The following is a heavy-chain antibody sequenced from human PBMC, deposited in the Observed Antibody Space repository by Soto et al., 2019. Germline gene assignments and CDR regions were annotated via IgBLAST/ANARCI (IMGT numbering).Heavy chain of an antibody. CDR1: GDSVSSNSAA. CDR2: TYYRSKWYN. J-gene: IGHJ6*02. CDR3: ARVEGSIYDFWSGYYTYYYYGMDV. Sequence: PSQTLSLTCAISGDSVSSNSAAWNWIRQSPSRGLEWLGRTYYRSKWYNDYAVSVKSRITINPDTSKNQFSLQLNSVTPEDTAVYYCARVEGSIYDFWSGYYTYYYYGMDVWGQGTTVTVSS. D-gene: IGHD3-3*01. V-gene: IGHV6-1*01.